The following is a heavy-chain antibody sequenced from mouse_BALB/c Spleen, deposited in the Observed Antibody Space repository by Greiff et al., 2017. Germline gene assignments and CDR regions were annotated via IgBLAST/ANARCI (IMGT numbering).Heavy chain of an antibody. J-gene: IGHJ4*01. Sequence: EVQRVESGGGLVQPGGSMKLSCVASGFTFSSYWMSWVRQSPEKGLEWVAEIRLKSDNYATHYAESVKGKFTISRDDSKSRLYLQMNSLRAEDTGIYYCTRGANFLYYYAMDYWGQGTSVTVSS. CDR3: TRGANFLYYYAMDY. CDR1: GFTFSSYW. CDR2: IRLKSDNYAT. V-gene: IGHV6-6*02. D-gene: IGHD4-1*01.